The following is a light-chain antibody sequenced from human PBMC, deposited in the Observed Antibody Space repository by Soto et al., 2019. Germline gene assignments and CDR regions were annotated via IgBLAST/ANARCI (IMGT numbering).Light chain of an antibody. CDR2: KAS. Sequence: DIQMTQSPSTLSASVGDTVTITCRASQSFSNWVAWYHQKPGKAPKFLIYKASTLESGVPSRFSGSGSGTEVTLTISSLQPDGFATYYCQQYNSDSWTFGQGTKVEIK. CDR1: QSFSNW. V-gene: IGKV1-5*03. CDR3: QQYNSDSWT. J-gene: IGKJ1*01.